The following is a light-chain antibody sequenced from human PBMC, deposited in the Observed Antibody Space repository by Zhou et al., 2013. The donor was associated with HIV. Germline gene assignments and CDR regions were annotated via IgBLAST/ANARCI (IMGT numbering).Light chain of an antibody. CDR1: QGISNS. CDR2: AAS. V-gene: IGKV1-NL1*01. CDR3: QQYYSTPHT. Sequence: DIQMTQSPSSLSASVGDRVTITCRASQGISNSLAWYQQKPGKAPKLLLYAASRLESGVPSRFSGSGSGTDYTLTISSLQPEDFATYYCQQYYSTPHTFGPGDQAGDQT. J-gene: IGKJ2*01.